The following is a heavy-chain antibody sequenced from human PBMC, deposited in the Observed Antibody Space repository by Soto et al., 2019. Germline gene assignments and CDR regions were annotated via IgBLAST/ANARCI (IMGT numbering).Heavy chain of an antibody. J-gene: IGHJ6*02. CDR1: GGTFSSYA. D-gene: IGHD6-13*01. Sequence: SVKVSCKASGGTFSSYAISWVRQAPGQGLEWMGGIIPIFGTANYAQKFQGRVTITADESTSTAYMELSSLRSEDTAAYYCARETTIAAAGVYYYGMDVWGQGTTVTVSS. V-gene: IGHV1-69*13. CDR2: IIPIFGTA. CDR3: ARETTIAAAGVYYYGMDV.